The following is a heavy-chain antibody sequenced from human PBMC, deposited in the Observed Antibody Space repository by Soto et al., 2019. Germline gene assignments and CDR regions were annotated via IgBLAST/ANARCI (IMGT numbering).Heavy chain of an antibody. D-gene: IGHD6-19*01. CDR3: ARGGHSSGWYEYYYYGMDV. Sequence: ASVKVSCKASGYTFTSYGISWVRQAPGQGLEWMGWISAYNGNTNYAQKLQGRVTMTTDTSTSTAYMELRSLRSDDTAVYYCARGGHSSGWYEYYYYGMDVWGQGTTVTVSS. CDR1: GYTFTSYG. J-gene: IGHJ6*02. CDR2: ISAYNGNT. V-gene: IGHV1-18*01.